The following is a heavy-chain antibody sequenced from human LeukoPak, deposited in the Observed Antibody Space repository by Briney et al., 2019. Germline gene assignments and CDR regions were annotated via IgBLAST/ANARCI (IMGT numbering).Heavy chain of an antibody. D-gene: IGHD2-21*02. V-gene: IGHV4-59*01. Sequence: PSETLSLTCTVSGGSISSYYWSWIRQPPGKGLEWIGYIYYSGSSNYNPSLKSRVTISVDTSKNQFSLKLSSVTAADTAVYYCARRMRGGDCTTFDCWGQGTLVTVSS. CDR1: GGSISSYY. CDR3: ARRMRGGDCTTFDC. J-gene: IGHJ4*02. CDR2: IYYSGSS.